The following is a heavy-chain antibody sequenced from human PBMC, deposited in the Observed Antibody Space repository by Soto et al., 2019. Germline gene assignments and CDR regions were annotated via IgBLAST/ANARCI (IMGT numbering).Heavy chain of an antibody. J-gene: IGHJ4*02. Sequence: PGGSLRLSCATSGFTFGNYWTHWVRQAPGKGLEWVSRMNSDGSTTNYADSVKGRFTVSRDNARNTLYLQMNSLRAEDTAVYYCATAEVDYWGPGTLVTVSS. V-gene: IGHV3-74*01. CDR2: MNSDGSTT. CDR1: GFTFGNYW. CDR3: ATAEVDY.